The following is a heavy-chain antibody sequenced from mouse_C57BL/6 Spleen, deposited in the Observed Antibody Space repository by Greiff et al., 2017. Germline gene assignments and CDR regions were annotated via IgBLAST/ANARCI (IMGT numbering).Heavy chain of an antibody. Sequence: VKLMESGAELMKPGASVKLSCKATGYTFTGYWIEWVKQRPGHGLEWIGEILPGSGSTNYNEKFKGKATFTADTSTNTAYMQLSSLTTEDSAIYDCARCGVLRHYAMDYWGQGTSVTVSS. CDR1: GYTFTGYW. V-gene: IGHV1-9*01. CDR2: ILPGSGST. CDR3: ARCGVLRHYAMDY. J-gene: IGHJ4*01. D-gene: IGHD1-2*01.